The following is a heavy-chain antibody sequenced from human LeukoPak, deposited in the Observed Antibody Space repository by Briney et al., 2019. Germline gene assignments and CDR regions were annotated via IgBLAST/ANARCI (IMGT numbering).Heavy chain of an antibody. CDR1: GFTFSSNA. CDR3: AKLPRRGEDY. J-gene: IGHJ4*02. Sequence: QTGGSLRLSCAASGFTFSSNAMNWVRQAPGRGLEWVAIISYDGIYKYYADSVKGRFTISRDNSKNTLYLQVNSLRAEDTAVYYCAKLPRRGEDYWGQGTLVTVSS. V-gene: IGHV3-30-3*02. D-gene: IGHD3-16*01. CDR2: ISYDGIYK.